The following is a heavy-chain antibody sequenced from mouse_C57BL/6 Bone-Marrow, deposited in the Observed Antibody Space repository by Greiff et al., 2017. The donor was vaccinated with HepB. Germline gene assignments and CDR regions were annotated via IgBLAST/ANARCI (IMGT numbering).Heavy chain of an antibody. V-gene: IGHV2-2*01. J-gene: IGHJ4*01. D-gene: IGHD3-2*02. Sequence: QVHVKQSGPGLVQPSQSLSITCTVSGFSLTSYGVHWVRQSPGKGLEWLGVIWSGGSTDYNAAFISRLSISKDNSKSQVFFKMNSLQADDTAIYYCARMGQLRLCAMDYWGQGTSVTVSS. CDR2: IWSGGST. CDR3: ARMGQLRLCAMDY. CDR1: GFSLTSYG.